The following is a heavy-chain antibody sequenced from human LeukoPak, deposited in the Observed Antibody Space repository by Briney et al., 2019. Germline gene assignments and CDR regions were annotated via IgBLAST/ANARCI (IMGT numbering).Heavy chain of an antibody. CDR3: ARLGMEMATIKVSFDY. D-gene: IGHD5-24*01. V-gene: IGHV1-2*02. J-gene: IGHJ4*02. CDR1: GYTFTGYY. Sequence: GASVKVSCKASGYTFTGYYMHWVRQAPGQGLEWMGWINPNSGGTNYAQKFQGRVTMTRDTSISTAYMELSRLRSDDTAVYYCARLGMEMATIKVSFDYWGQGTLVTVSS. CDR2: INPNSGGT.